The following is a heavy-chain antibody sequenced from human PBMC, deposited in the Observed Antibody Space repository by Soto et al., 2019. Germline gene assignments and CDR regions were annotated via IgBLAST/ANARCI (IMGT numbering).Heavy chain of an antibody. J-gene: IGHJ4*02. CDR2: IGRRSTYI. D-gene: IGHD1-20*01. CDR3: ARDYNWSFDY. Sequence: GGSLRLSCAASGFTFDDYSMNWVRQAPGKGLEWVSYIGRRSTYIDYADSVKGRFTISXXXXXXSXYXQMXXRRDEDTAVYYCARDYNWSFDYWGEGIRVTVYS. V-gene: IGHV3-48*02. CDR1: GFTFDDYS.